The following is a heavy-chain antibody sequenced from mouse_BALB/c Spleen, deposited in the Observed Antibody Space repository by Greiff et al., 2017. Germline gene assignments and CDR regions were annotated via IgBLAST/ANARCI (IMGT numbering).Heavy chain of an antibody. Sequence: VMLVESGPGLVAPSQSLSITCTVSGFSLTSYGVHWVRQPPGKGLEWLGVIWAGGSTNYNSALMSRLSISKDNSKSQVFLKMNSLQTDDTAMYYCARDPYYYGSSHWYFDVWGAGTTVTVSS. J-gene: IGHJ1*01. CDR2: IWAGGST. CDR3: ARDPYYYGSSHWYFDV. CDR1: GFSLTSYG. V-gene: IGHV2-9*02. D-gene: IGHD1-1*01.